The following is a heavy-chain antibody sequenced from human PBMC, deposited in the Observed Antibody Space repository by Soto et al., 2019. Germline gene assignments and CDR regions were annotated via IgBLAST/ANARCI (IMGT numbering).Heavy chain of an antibody. CDR2: IYYSGST. V-gene: IGHV4-31*03. D-gene: IGHD4-17*01. CDR1: GGSISSGDSY. J-gene: IGHJ2*01. Sequence: QVQLQESGPGLVKPSQTLSLTCTVSGGSISSGDSYWSWIRQLPGKGLRWIGYIYYSGSTYYNPSLKSRVTISVDTSKNQFSLKLSSVTAADTAVYYCARAPTTVVTSDWYFDLWGRGTLVTDSS. CDR3: ARAPTTVVTSDWYFDL.